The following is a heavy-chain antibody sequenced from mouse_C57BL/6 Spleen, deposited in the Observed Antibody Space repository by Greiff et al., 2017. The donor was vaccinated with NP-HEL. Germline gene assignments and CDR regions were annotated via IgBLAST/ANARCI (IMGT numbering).Heavy chain of an antibody. CDR2: IWSGGST. Sequence: QVQLQQSGPGLVQPSQSLSITCTVSGFSLTSYGVHWVRQSPGKGLEWLGVIWSGGSTDYNAAFISRLSISKDNSKSQVFFKMNSLQADDTAIYYCARMGIYYGYDGGFAYWGQGTLVTVSA. J-gene: IGHJ3*01. CDR1: GFSLTSYG. V-gene: IGHV2-2*01. D-gene: IGHD2-2*01. CDR3: ARMGIYYGYDGGFAY.